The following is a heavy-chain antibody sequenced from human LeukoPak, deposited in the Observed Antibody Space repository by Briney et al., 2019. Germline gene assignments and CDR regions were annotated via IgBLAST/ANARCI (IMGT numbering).Heavy chain of an antibody. V-gene: IGHV3-23*01. CDR3: AKDIQRWFDWLSSLDY. CDR1: GFTFSSFG. D-gene: IGHD3-9*01. CDR2: TSGNGGGT. J-gene: IGHJ4*02. Sequence: PGGTLRLSCAASGFTFSSFGMSWVRQAPRKGLEWVSSTSGNGGGTYYADSVKGRFTISRDNSKNTLYLQLNILRAEDTAVYYCAKDIQRWFDWLSSLDYWGQGTLVTVSS.